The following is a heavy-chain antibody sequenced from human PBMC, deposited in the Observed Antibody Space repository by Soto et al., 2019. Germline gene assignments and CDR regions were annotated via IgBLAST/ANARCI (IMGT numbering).Heavy chain of an antibody. J-gene: IGHJ5*02. Sequence: QVQLQESGPGLVKPSQTLSLTCTVSGGSISSGGYYWSWIRQHPGKGLEWIGYIYYSGSTSYSPPLRRRVTILVDASKNPFSLRLSSVTAADTAVYYCARGVASWGQGTLVTVSS. CDR2: IYYSGST. V-gene: IGHV4-31*03. D-gene: IGHD2-15*01. CDR3: ARGVAS. CDR1: GGSISSGGYY.